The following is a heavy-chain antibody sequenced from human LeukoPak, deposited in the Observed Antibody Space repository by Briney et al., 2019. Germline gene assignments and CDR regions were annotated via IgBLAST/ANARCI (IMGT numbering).Heavy chain of an antibody. D-gene: IGHD1-26*01. Sequence: PGGSLRLSCAASGFTFSSYAMTWVRQAPGKGLEWVSGISWNSGSIDYADSVKGRFTISRDNAKNSLYLQMNSLRPEGTAFYYCAKGTGRYWTFFDYWGQGTLVTVSS. CDR2: ISWNSGSI. CDR3: AKGTGRYWTFFDY. V-gene: IGHV3-9*01. CDR1: GFTFSSYA. J-gene: IGHJ4*02.